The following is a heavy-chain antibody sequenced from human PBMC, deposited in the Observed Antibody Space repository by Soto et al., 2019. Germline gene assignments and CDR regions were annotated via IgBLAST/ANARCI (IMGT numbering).Heavy chain of an antibody. J-gene: IGHJ4*02. Sequence: GESLKISCKTSVYTFSGHWISWVRQVPGKGLQWMGNIDPSDSYINYNPAFRGHVTFSVDKSNSTAYLHWRSLGPSDTAIYYCARHGAAIWLGYWGQGTLVTVSS. D-gene: IGHD6-19*01. CDR1: VYTFSGHW. CDR3: ARHGAAIWLGY. CDR2: IDPSDSYI. V-gene: IGHV5-10-1*01.